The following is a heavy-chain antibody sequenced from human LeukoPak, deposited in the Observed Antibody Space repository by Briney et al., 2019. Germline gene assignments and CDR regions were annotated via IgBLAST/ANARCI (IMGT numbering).Heavy chain of an antibody. D-gene: IGHD3-10*01. J-gene: IGHJ6*02. V-gene: IGHV3-48*04. CDR3: ARSGVYGSGSYLKGPTSYYYYGMDV. CDR2: ISSSSSTI. CDR1: GFTFSSYS. Sequence: GGSLRLSCAASGFTFSSYSMNWVRQAPGKGLEWVSYISSSSSTIYYADSVKGRFTISRDNAKNSLYLQMNSLRAEDTAVYYCARSGVYGSGSYLKGPTSYYYYGMDVWGQGTTVTVSS.